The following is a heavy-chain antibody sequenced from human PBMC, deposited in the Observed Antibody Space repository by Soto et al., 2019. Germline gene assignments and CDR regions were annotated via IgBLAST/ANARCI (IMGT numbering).Heavy chain of an antibody. CDR3: ARDLAITGTTWYYYGMDV. CDR2: ISGSGGNT. D-gene: IGHD1-7*01. J-gene: IGHJ6*02. Sequence: GGSLRLSCAASGFTFSSYAMSWVRQAPGKGLEWVSAISGSGGNTYYADSVKGRFTISRDNSKNTLYLQMNSLRAEDTAVYYCARDLAITGTTWYYYGMDVWGQGTTVTVSS. CDR1: GFTFSSYA. V-gene: IGHV3-23*01.